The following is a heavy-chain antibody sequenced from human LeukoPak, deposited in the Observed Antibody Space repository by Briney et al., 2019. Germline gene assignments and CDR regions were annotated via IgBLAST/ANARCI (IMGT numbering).Heavy chain of an antibody. CDR1: GYSFTTYW. D-gene: IGHD3-10*01. J-gene: IGHJ6*02. CDR2: IYPDDSDI. V-gene: IGHV5-51*01. Sequence: PGESLKISCKGSGYSFTTYWIAWVRQMPGKGLEWMGIIYPDDSDIRYSPSFQGQVTVSADKSINTAYLQWSSLKASDTAMYYCARHVGTYYYGSGRLTYGMDVWGQGTTVTVSS. CDR3: ARHVGTYYYGSGRLTYGMDV.